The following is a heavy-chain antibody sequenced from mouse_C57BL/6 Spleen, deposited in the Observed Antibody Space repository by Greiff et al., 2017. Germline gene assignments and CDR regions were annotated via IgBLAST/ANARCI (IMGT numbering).Heavy chain of an antibody. J-gene: IGHJ2*01. Sequence: ESGPGLVKPSQSLSLTCSVTGYSITSGYYWNWIRQFPGNKLEWMGYISYDGSNNYNPSLKNRISITRDTSKNQFFMKLNSVTTEDTAKYYCARDRAYYYGSRGEFFDYWGQGTTLTVSS. V-gene: IGHV3-6*01. CDR3: ARDRAYYYGSRGEFFDY. D-gene: IGHD1-1*01. CDR2: ISYDGSN. CDR1: GYSITSGYY.